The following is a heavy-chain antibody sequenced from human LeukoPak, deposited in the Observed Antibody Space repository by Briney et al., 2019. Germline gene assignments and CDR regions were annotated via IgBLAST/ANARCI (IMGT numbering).Heavy chain of an antibody. CDR3: ARHRDMTTVTRTTDAFDI. V-gene: IGHV4-59*08. D-gene: IGHD4-17*01. Sequence: SSETLSLTCTVSGGSIYSYYWSWIRQPPGKGLEWIGYIYFNENTNYNPSLKNRVTISIHTPKNHFSLRLSSVSAADTAVYYCARHRDMTTVTRTTDAFDIWGQGTMVTVSS. CDR2: IYFNENT. J-gene: IGHJ3*02. CDR1: GGSIYSYY.